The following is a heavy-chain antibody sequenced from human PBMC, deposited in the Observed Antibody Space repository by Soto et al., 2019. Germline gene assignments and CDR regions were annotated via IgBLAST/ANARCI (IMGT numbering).Heavy chain of an antibody. D-gene: IGHD6-13*01. CDR2: IYYSGDT. CDR1: GDSISSGGYH. J-gene: IGHJ4*02. CDR3: ARLAYSSRGGQFFDY. Sequence: QVQLPESGPGLVEPSQTLSLTCNVSGDSISSGGYHWSWIRQHPGKGLEWIVYIYYSGDTYYNPSLKSRVAISVHTSKKQFSLNLSSATAADTAVYYCARLAYSSRGGQFFDYWGQGVLVTVSS. V-gene: IGHV4-31*03.